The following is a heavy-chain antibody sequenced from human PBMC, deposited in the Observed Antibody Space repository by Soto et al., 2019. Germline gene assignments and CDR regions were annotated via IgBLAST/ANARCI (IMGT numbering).Heavy chain of an antibody. CDR3: ARDFYGSRAASWFDP. Sequence: PSETLSLTCGVSGYSISSGYQWGWIRRPPGKGPEWIGSVYHDGRTRYNPPLESRVTISVDTSKNQFSLNLNSVTVADTAMYYCARDFYGSRAASWFDPWGQGTLVTVSS. J-gene: IGHJ5*02. D-gene: IGHD3-10*01. CDR2: VYHDGRT. CDR1: GYSISSGYQ. V-gene: IGHV4-38-2*02.